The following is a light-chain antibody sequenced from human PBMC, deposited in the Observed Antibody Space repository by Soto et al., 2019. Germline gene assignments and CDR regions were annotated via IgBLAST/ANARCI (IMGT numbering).Light chain of an antibody. Sequence: DIQMTQSPSSLSASVGVRVTITCRASQSSYIYYNWYQQKPGKAPKLLISAASRLQSGVPSSFSGRVSGTDFTLTISSLQPEDFATYYCQQSYSAPSFGGGTKVEIK. V-gene: IGKV1-39*01. J-gene: IGKJ4*01. CDR1: QSSYIY. CDR3: QQSYSAPS. CDR2: AAS.